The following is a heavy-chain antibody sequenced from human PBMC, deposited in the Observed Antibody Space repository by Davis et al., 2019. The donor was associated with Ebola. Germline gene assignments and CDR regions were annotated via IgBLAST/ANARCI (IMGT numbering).Heavy chain of an antibody. V-gene: IGHV3-21*01. J-gene: IGHJ4*02. CDR3: ARDRYSSSWYDY. CDR1: GFTFSSYA. Sequence: GGSLRLSCAASGFTFSSYAMNWVRQAPGKGLEWVSSISSSSSYIYYADSVKGRFTISRDNAKNSLYLQMNSLRAEDTAVYYCARDRYSSSWYDYWGQGTLVTVSS. CDR2: ISSSSSYI. D-gene: IGHD6-13*01.